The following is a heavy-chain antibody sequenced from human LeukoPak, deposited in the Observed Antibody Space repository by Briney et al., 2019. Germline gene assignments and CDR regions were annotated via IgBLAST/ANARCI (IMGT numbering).Heavy chain of an antibody. V-gene: IGHV3-23*01. Sequence: GGSLRLSCAASGFTFSSYAMSWVRQAPGKGLEWVSAISGSGGSTYYADSVKGRFTISRDNSKNTLYAQMNSLRAEDTAVYYCARDRAWNYFDSWGQGTLVTVSS. CDR2: ISGSGGST. J-gene: IGHJ4*02. CDR3: ARDRAWNYFDS. CDR1: GFTFSSYA. D-gene: IGHD3-3*01.